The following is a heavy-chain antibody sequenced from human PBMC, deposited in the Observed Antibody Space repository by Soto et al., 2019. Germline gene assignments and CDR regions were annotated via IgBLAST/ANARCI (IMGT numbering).Heavy chain of an antibody. V-gene: IGHV4-61*01. CDR2: IYYSGTT. CDR1: GDSVSSGTCY. D-gene: IGHD2-2*02. J-gene: IGHJ6*02. CDR3: ARARCSATSCYTGYYYGMDV. Sequence: QVQLQESGPGLVKPSETLSLTCTVSGDSVSSGTCYWSWIRQPPGKGLEWIGYIYYSGTTNYNPSLKSRVTISLNTSKTQFSLKLSSVTAADTAVYYCARARCSATSCYTGYYYGMDVWGQGTTVTVSS.